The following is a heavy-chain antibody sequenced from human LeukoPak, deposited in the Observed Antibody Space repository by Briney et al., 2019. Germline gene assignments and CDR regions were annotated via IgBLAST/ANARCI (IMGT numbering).Heavy chain of an antibody. CDR3: ARDIDSSGYLDY. V-gene: IGHV4-59*12. J-gene: IGHJ4*02. CDR2: IYHSGST. Sequence: SETLSLTCTVSGGSISSYYWSWIRQPPGKGLEWIGEIYHSGSTNYNPSLKSRVTISVDKSKNQFSLKLSSVTAADTAVYYCARDIDSSGYLDYWGQGTLVTVSS. CDR1: GGSISSYY. D-gene: IGHD3-22*01.